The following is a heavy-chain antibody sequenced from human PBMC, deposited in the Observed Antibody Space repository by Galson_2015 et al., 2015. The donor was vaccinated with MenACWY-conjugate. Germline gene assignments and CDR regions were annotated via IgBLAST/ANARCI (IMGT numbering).Heavy chain of an antibody. CDR3: ARLGGNYRTPSHFDY. Sequence: SLRLSCAASGFTFSTYWMHWVRQAPGKGLVWVSRINSDERSTRYADSVKGRFTISRDNAKNTLYLQMNSLRAEDTAVYYCARLGGNYRTPSHFDYWGQGTLVSVSS. J-gene: IGHJ4*02. D-gene: IGHD1-26*01. V-gene: IGHV3-74*01. CDR1: GFTFSTYW. CDR2: INSDERST.